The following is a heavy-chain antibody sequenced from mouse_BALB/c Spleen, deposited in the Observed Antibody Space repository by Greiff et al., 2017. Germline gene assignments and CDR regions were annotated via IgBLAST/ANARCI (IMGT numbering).Heavy chain of an antibody. Sequence: VKLVESGAELVRPGTSVKISCKASGYAFTNYWLGWVKQRPGHGLEWIGDIYPGSGNTYYNEKFKGKATLTADKSSSTAYMQLSSLTSEDSAVYFCAREATMITTAWFAYWGQGTLVTVSA. V-gene: IGHV1-63*01. CDR2: IYPGSGNT. CDR1: GYAFTNYW. CDR3: AREATMITTAWFAY. D-gene: IGHD2-4*01. J-gene: IGHJ3*01.